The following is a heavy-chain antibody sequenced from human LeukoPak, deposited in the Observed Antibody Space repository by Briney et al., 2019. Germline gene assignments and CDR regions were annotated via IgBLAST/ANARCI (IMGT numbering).Heavy chain of an antibody. J-gene: IGHJ5*02. CDR2: IYHSGST. Sequence: NPSETLSLTCTVSGGSISSGGYYWSWIRQPPGKGLEWIGYIYHSGSTYYNPSLKSRVTISVDRSKNQFSLKLSSVTAADTAVYYCARGLADCSSTSCYTYDRAYNWFDPWGQGTLVTVSS. D-gene: IGHD2-2*02. V-gene: IGHV4-30-2*01. CDR1: GGSISSGGYY. CDR3: ARGLADCSSTSCYTYDRAYNWFDP.